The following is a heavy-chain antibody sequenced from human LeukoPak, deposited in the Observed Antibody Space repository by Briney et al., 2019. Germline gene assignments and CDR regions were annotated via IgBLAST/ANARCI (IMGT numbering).Heavy chain of an antibody. Sequence: PGGSLRLSCAASGFTFSNYGMHWVRQAPGKGLEWVAFIRYDGSNKYYADSVKGRVTISRDNTKNTGYMQMNSPRAENTSLYYCSLLTRSNPPLDYWGKGTLVTVSS. D-gene: IGHD2/OR15-2a*01. CDR2: IRYDGSNK. J-gene: IGHJ4*02. CDR3: SLLTRSNPPLDY. V-gene: IGHV3-30*02. CDR1: GFTFSNYG.